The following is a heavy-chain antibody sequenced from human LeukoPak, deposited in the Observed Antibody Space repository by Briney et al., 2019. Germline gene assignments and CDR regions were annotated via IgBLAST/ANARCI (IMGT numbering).Heavy chain of an antibody. CDR2: ISAYNGNT. CDR1: GYTFTSYG. V-gene: IGHV1-18*01. Sequence: ASVKVSCKASGYTFTSYGISWVRQAPGQGLEWMGWISAYNGNTNYAQKLQGRVTMTTDTSTSTAYMELRSLRSDDTAVYYCAREPDPYYYDSSGYSIDYWGQGTLVTVSS. CDR3: AREPDPYYYDSSGYSIDY. D-gene: IGHD3-22*01. J-gene: IGHJ4*02.